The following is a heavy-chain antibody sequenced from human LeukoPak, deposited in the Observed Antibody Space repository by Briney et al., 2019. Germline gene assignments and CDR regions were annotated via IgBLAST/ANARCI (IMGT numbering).Heavy chain of an antibody. Sequence: PGGSLRLSCAASGFSFSSYAMHWVRQAPGKGLEWVALISYDGNKKYYADSVKGRFTISRDNSKNTLYLQMNSLRAEDTAVYYCARVAAAGTYDFHYMDVWGKGTTVTVSS. CDR3: ARVAAAGTYDFHYMDV. D-gene: IGHD6-13*01. CDR1: GFSFSSYA. CDR2: ISYDGNKK. J-gene: IGHJ6*03. V-gene: IGHV3-30*14.